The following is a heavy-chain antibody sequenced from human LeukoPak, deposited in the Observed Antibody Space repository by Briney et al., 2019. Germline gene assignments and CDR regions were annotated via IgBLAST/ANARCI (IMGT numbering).Heavy chain of an antibody. V-gene: IGHV1-24*01. CDR3: ATTGAVTVATTGWFDP. Sequence: ASVKVSCKVFGYTLTEISIHWVRQAPGKGLEWMGGFDPEDGETIYAEKFQARVTLTEDTSRDTAYMELSSLRSEDTAVYYCATTGAVTVATTGWFDPWGQGTLVTVSS. J-gene: IGHJ5*02. CDR2: FDPEDGET. D-gene: IGHD5-12*01. CDR1: GYTLTEIS.